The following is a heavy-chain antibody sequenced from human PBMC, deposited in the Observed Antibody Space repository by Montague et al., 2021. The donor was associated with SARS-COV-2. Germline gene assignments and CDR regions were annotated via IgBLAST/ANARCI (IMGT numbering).Heavy chain of an antibody. Sequence: SLRLSCAASGFTFGVFAMSWVRQAPGKGLEWVSFIRGRPYGGTTXXAASVKGRFTISRDDSKSIVYLQMNSLKTEDTAVYYCIRYSGSPDYWGQGTLVTVSS. D-gene: IGHD1-26*01. J-gene: IGHJ4*02. V-gene: IGHV3-49*04. CDR3: IRYSGSPDY. CDR1: GFTFGVFA. CDR2: IRGRPYGGTT.